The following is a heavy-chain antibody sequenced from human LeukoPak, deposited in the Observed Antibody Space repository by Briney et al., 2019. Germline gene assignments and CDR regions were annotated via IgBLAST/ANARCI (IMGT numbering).Heavy chain of an antibody. J-gene: IGHJ4*02. CDR2: ISSSGSTI. CDR3: ATPSPIWFGEFPPHDY. V-gene: IGHV3-48*04. Sequence: PGGSLRLSCAASGFTFSSYSMNWVRQAPGKGLEWVSYISSSGSTIYYADSVKGRFTISRDNAKNSLYLQMNSLRAEDTAVYYCATPSPIWFGEFPPHDYWGQGTLVTVSS. D-gene: IGHD3-10*01. CDR1: GFTFSSYS.